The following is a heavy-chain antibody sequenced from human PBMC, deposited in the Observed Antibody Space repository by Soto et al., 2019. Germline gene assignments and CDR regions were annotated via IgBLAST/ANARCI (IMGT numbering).Heavy chain of an antibody. V-gene: IGHV3-30*18. Sequence: GGSLRLSCAASGFTFSGSAMHWVRQAPGKGLEWVALMSYDGSNEYYAESVKGRFTISRDNSKNTLYLQMNSLRAEDTAVYYCAKDGSHNFDYWGQGTLVTVSS. CDR2: MSYDGSNE. CDR3: AKDGSHNFDY. CDR1: GFTFSGSA. J-gene: IGHJ4*02. D-gene: IGHD1-26*01.